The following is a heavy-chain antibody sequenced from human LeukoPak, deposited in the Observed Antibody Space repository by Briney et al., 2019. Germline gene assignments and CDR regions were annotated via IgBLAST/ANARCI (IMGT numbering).Heavy chain of an antibody. J-gene: IGHJ4*02. D-gene: IGHD5-24*01. Sequence: LETLSLTCTVSGGSVSSGSYYWSWIRQPPGKGLEWIGYIYYSGSTNYNPSLKSRVTISVDTSKNQFSLKLSSVTAADTAVYYCARVEMATTIDYWGQGTLVTVSS. CDR2: IYYSGST. CDR1: GGSVSSGSYY. CDR3: ARVEMATTIDY. V-gene: IGHV4-61*01.